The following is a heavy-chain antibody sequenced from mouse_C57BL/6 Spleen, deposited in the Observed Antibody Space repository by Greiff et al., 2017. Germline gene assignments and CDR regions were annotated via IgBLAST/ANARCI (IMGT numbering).Heavy chain of an antibody. J-gene: IGHJ3*01. CDR3: AREGYVYYSPWFAD. D-gene: IGHD1-1*01. Sequence: QVQLQQPGAELVKPGASVKMSCKASGYTFTSYWITWVKQRPGQGLEWIGDIYPGSGSTNYNEKFKSKATLTVDTSSSTAYMQLSSLTSEDSAVYYCAREGYVYYSPWFADWGQGTLVTVSA. V-gene: IGHV1-55*01. CDR1: GYTFTSYW. CDR2: IYPGSGST.